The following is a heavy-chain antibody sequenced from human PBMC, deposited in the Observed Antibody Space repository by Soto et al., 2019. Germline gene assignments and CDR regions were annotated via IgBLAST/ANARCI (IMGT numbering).Heavy chain of an antibody. D-gene: IGHD6-13*01. CDR2: MNPNNGNT. CDR3: ARERSAAGTGWFDP. J-gene: IGHJ5*02. V-gene: IGHV1-8*01. CDR1: GYTFTSYD. Sequence: QVQLVQSGAEVKKPGASVKVSCKASGYTFTSYDINWVRQATGQGLEWMGWMNPNNGNTGNAQKFKGRVTMTRNTALSTAYMVLSSLRSEDTAVYYCARERSAAGTGWFDPWGQGTLVTVSS.